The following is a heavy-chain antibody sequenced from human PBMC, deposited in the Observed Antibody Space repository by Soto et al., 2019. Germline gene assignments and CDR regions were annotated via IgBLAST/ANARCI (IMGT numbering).Heavy chain of an antibody. J-gene: IGHJ4*02. CDR1: GGSISSGGYY. D-gene: IGHD3-10*01. V-gene: IGHV4-31*03. Sequence: QVQLQESGPGLVKPSQTLSLTCTVSGGSISSGGYYWSWIRQHPGKGLASIGNSYHSGSTYFNPSLKSRVSVSVDTSKNPSSLKLSSVTAADTAVYYCARVNYSSSGGYSKWFAYWGQGTLVTVSS. CDR3: ARVNYSSSGGYSKWFAY. CDR2: SYHSGST.